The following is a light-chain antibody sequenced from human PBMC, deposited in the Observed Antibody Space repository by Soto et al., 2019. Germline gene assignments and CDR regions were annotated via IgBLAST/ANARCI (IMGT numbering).Light chain of an antibody. CDR2: AAS. CDR1: QGISNY. Sequence: DIQMTQSPSSLSASVGDRVTITCRASQGISNYLAWYQQKPGKVPKLLIYAASTLQSGVPSRFSGSGSGTDFTHTISTLRPEDVAIYYCKKYNIPPLFAPGTKVDIK. CDR3: KKYNIPPL. V-gene: IGKV1-27*01. J-gene: IGKJ3*01.